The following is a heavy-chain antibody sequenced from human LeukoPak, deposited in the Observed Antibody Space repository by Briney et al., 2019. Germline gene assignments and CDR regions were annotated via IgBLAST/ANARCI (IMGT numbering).Heavy chain of an antibody. J-gene: IGHJ4*02. Sequence: ASVKVSCKASGYTFTVYYMHWVRQAPGQGLEWMGWINPNSGGTNYAQKFQGRVTMTRETSISTAYMELSRLRSDDTAVYYCARAMSYGSGSYPFDYWGQGTLVTVSS. CDR1: GYTFTVYY. CDR2: INPNSGGT. D-gene: IGHD3-10*01. V-gene: IGHV1-2*02. CDR3: ARAMSYGSGSYPFDY.